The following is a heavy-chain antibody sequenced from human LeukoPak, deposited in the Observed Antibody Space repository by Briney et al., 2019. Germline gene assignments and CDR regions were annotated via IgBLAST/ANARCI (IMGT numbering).Heavy chain of an antibody. CDR2: ISYDGSNK. J-gene: IGHJ4*02. Sequence: GGSLRLSCAASGFTFSSYGMHWVRQAPGKGLEWVAVISYDGSNKYYADSVKGRFTISGDNSKNTLYLQMNSLRAEDTAVYYCAKDAGISRLLYYFDYWGQGTLVTVSS. D-gene: IGHD2-21*01. V-gene: IGHV3-30*18. CDR3: AKDAGISRLLYYFDY. CDR1: GFTFSSYG.